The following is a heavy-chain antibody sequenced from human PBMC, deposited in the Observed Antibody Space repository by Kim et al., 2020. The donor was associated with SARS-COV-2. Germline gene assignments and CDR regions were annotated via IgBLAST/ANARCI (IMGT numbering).Heavy chain of an antibody. J-gene: IGHJ4*02. D-gene: IGHD5-12*01. V-gene: IGHV3-23*01. CDR2: ATP. CDR3: AKSGQLDY. Sequence: ATPYYPGSVKCRFTISRGNSKKTLYLQMNNLRAEDTAVYFCAKSGQLDYWGQGTLVTVSS.